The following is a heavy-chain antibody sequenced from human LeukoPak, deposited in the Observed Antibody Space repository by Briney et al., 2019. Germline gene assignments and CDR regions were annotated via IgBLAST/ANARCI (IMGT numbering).Heavy chain of an antibody. Sequence: HPGGSLRLSCAASGFTFSSYAMSWVRQAPGKGLEWVSAISGSGGSTYYADSVRGRFTISRDNSKNTLYLQMNSLRAEDTAVYYCANTRDMYYFDYWGQGTLVTVSS. V-gene: IGHV3-23*01. CDR2: ISGSGGST. CDR3: ANTRDMYYFDY. J-gene: IGHJ4*02. CDR1: GFTFSSYA.